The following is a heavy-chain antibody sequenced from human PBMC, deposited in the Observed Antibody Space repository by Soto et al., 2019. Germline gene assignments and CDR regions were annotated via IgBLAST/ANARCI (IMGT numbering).Heavy chain of an antibody. J-gene: IGHJ4*02. CDR2: ISSGGSYI. Sequence: EVQLVDSGGGLVKPGGSLRLSCAASGFTFSSYSMNWVRQAPGKGLEWVSSISSGGSYIYYADSVKGRFTISRDNAKNSLYLQMNSLRAEDTAVYYWARDFRDADYFDYWGQGTLVTVSS. CDR3: ARDFRDADYFDY. CDR1: GFTFSSYS. D-gene: IGHD2-2*01. V-gene: IGHV3-21*01.